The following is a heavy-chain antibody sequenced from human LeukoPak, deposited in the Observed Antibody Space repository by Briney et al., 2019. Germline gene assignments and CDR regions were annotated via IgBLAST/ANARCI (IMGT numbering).Heavy chain of an antibody. J-gene: IGHJ5*02. CDR1: GGSISSSSYY. CDR2: IYYSGST. V-gene: IGHV4-39*07. D-gene: IGHD3-22*01. Sequence: RTSETLSLTCTVSGGSISSSSYYWGWIRQPPGKGLEWIGSIYYSGSTYYNPSLKSRVTISVDTSKNQFSLKLSSVTAADTAVYYCARDRLQDYYDSSLNWFDPWGQGTLVTVSS. CDR3: ARDRLQDYYDSSLNWFDP.